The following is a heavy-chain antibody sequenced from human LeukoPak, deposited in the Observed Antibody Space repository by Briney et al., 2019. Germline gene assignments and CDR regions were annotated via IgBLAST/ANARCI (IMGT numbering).Heavy chain of an antibody. CDR2: ISSSTHYT. Sequence: GGSLRLSCAASGFTFSSYEMNWVRQAPGKGLEWVSYISSSTHYTNYADSVKGRFTISRDNAKNSLYLQMNSLRAEDTAVYYCARDPETWQAAWGQGTLVTVSS. CDR1: GFTFSSYE. D-gene: IGHD6-25*01. V-gene: IGHV3-48*03. J-gene: IGHJ4*02. CDR3: ARDPETWQAA.